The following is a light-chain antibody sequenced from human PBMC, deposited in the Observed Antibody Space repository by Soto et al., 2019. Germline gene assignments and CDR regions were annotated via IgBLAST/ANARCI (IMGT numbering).Light chain of an antibody. CDR2: SAS. CDR1: QGISNW. Sequence: DIQMTQSPSSVSASVGDRVTITCRASQGISNWLAWYQQQPGKAPKLLIYSASTLQSGVPSRFSGGGAGTHFTLIISSLQPDDFATYYCQQTNTFFPLSFGGGTKVEIK. CDR3: QQTNTFFPLS. V-gene: IGKV1-12*01. J-gene: IGKJ4*01.